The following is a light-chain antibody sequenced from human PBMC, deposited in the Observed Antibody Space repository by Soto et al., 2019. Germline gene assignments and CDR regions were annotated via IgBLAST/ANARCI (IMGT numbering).Light chain of an antibody. CDR1: QGIRNY. CDR3: QKYNSAPHSA. Sequence: DIQMTQSPSSLSASVGDRVTITCRASQGIRNYLAWYQQKPGKVPKLLIYAASTLQSGVPSRFSGSGSGTDFTLTISSLQPEDVATYYCQKYNSAPHSAFGPGTKVDIK. J-gene: IGKJ3*01. CDR2: AAS. V-gene: IGKV1-27*01.